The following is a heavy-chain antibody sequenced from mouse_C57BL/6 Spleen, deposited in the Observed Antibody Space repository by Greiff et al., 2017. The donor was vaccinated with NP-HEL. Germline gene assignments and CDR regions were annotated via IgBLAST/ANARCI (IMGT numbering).Heavy chain of an antibody. J-gene: IGHJ1*03. CDR1: GYTFTSYW. CDR2: IDPSDSYT. D-gene: IGHD1-1*01. V-gene: IGHV1-69*01. Sequence: QVQLKQPGAELVMPGASVKLSCKASGYTFTSYWMHWVKQRPGQGLEWIGEIDPSDSYTNYNQKFKGKSTLTVDKSSSTAYMQLSSLTSEDSAVYYCARWYGSSPYWYFDVWGTGTTVTVSS. CDR3: ARWYGSSPYWYFDV.